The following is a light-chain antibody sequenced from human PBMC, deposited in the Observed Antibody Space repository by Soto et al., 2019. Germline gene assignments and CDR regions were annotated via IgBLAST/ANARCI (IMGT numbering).Light chain of an antibody. CDR3: QQLNSYPLS. V-gene: IGKV1-9*01. CDR2: GAH. J-gene: IGKJ4*01. CDR1: QDISSY. Sequence: DIQLTQFPSLLSASVGDRVTITCRASQDISSYLAWYQQKPGRAPELLIHGAHSLHSGVPSRFSGSGSGTEFSLTISSLQPEDFATYYCQQLNSYPLSFGGGTKVDIK.